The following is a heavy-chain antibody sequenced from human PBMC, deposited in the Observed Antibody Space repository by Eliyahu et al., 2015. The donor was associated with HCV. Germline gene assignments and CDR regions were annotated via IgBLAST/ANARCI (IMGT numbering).Heavy chain of an antibody. D-gene: IGHD5-18*01. CDR1: GGSISSNNYY. CDR2: IYYSGST. CDR3: ARQSAGYSYGLLGGFFDY. J-gene: IGHJ4*02. Sequence: QLQLQESGPGLVKPSETLSLXCTVSGGSISSNNYYWGWIRQPPGKGLEWIGNIYYSGSTYYNSSLKSRVTISVDTSKNQFSLKLSSVTAADTAVYYCARQSAGYSYGLLGGFFDYMGQGTLVTVSS. V-gene: IGHV4-39*01.